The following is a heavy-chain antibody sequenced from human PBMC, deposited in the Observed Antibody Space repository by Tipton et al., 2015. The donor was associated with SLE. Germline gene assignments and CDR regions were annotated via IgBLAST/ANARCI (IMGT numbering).Heavy chain of an antibody. J-gene: IGHJ4*02. D-gene: IGHD4-17*01. V-gene: IGHV4-4*07. CDR3: ARENDYGDYVIDY. CDR1: GGSISSYY. Sequence: LRLSCTVSGGSISSYYWSWIRQPAGKGLEWIGRIYTSGSTNYNPALKRRVTMSVDTSKNQFSLKLSSVTAADTAVYYCARENDYGDYVIDYWGQGTLVTVSS. CDR2: IYTSGST.